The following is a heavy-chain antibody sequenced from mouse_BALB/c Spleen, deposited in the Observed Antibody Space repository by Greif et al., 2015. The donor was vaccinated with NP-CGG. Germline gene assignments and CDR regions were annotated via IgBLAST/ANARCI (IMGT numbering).Heavy chain of an antibody. CDR1: GYSFTGYY. V-gene: IGHV1-31*01. D-gene: IGHD1-2*01. CDR3: ARGDYCGYGY. CDR2: INPYNGAT. J-gene: IGHJ2*01. Sequence: VQLQQSGPELVKPGASVKISCKAPGYSFTGYYMHWVKQSHVKSLEWIGRINPYNGATSYNQNFKDKASLTVDKSSSTAYMELHSLTSEDSAVYYCARGDYCGYGYWGQGTTLTVSS.